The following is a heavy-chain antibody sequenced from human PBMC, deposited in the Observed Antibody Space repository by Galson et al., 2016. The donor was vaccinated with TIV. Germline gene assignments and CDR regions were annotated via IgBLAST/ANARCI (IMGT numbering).Heavy chain of an antibody. CDR2: ITPLFGTT. CDR1: GGTFSSFV. J-gene: IGHJ6*02. CDR3: AKDRNTAFDTYSYYYGMDV. Sequence: SVKASCKAPGGTFSSFVFNWVRQAPGQGLEWMGGITPLFGTTNYAQKFQGRVTITADESTSTVYMELSSLRSEDTAAYYCAKDRNTAFDTYSYYYGMDVWGQGTTVTVSS. D-gene: IGHD5-18*01. V-gene: IGHV1-69*13.